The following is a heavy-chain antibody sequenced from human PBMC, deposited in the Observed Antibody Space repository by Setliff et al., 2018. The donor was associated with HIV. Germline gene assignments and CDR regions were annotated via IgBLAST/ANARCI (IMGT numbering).Heavy chain of an antibody. CDR3: ARVFPPIRGAPFGTPPGAFDI. CDR2: VHPTGST. D-gene: IGHD2-15*01. V-gene: IGHV4-4*07. Sequence: SETLSLTCSVSGDSMSPYYWSWIRQSADKGLEWIGRVHPTGSTIYNPSLRSRVTMSVDTSKSQFSLKLSPVTAADTAMYYCARVFPPIRGAPFGTPPGAFDIWGQGTMVTVSS. CDR1: GDSMSPYY. J-gene: IGHJ3*02.